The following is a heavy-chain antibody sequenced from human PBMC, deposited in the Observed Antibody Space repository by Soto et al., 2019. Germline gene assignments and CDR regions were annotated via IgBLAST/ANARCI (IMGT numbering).Heavy chain of an antibody. V-gene: IGHV3-9*01. J-gene: IGHJ4*02. CDR2: ISWNSGSI. CDR3: ARDNPEYGSGSQEGGFFDY. D-gene: IGHD3-10*01. CDR1: GFTFDDYA. Sequence: EVQLVESGGGLVQPGRSLRLSCAASGFTFDDYAMHWVRQAPEKGLEWVSGISWNSGSIGYAGSVKGRFTISRDNAKNSMYLHMNSLRPEDTALYYCARDNPEYGSGSQEGGFFDYWGQGTLVTVSS.